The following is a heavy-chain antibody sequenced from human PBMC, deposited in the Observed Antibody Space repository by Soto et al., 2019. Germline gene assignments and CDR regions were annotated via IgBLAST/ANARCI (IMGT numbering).Heavy chain of an antibody. CDR3: ARAWFGESSNWFDP. CDR2: IYHSGST. Sequence: KTSETLSLTCAVTGGSISSSNWWSWVRQPPGKGLEWIGEIYHSGSTNYNPSLKSRVTISVDKSKNQFSLKLSSVTAADTAVYYCARAWFGESSNWFDPWGQGTLVTVSS. CDR1: GGSISSSNW. V-gene: IGHV4-4*02. J-gene: IGHJ5*02. D-gene: IGHD3-10*01.